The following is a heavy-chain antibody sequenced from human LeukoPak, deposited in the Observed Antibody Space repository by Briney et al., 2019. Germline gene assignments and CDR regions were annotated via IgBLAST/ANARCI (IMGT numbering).Heavy chain of an antibody. D-gene: IGHD6-19*01. CDR1: GFTFSSYG. CDR2: IWYDGSNK. V-gene: IGHV3-33*01. CDR3: ARDTPGIAVAGPHYFDY. Sequence: GGSLRLSCAASGFTFSSYGMHWVRQAPGKGLEWVAVIWYDGSNKYYADSVKGRFTISRDNSKNTLYLQMNSLRAEDTAVYYCARDTPGIAVAGPHYFDYWGQGTLVTVSS. J-gene: IGHJ4*02.